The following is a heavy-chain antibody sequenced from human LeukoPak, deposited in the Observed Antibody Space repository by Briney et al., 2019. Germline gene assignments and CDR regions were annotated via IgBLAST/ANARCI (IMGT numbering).Heavy chain of an antibody. V-gene: IGHV4-59*08. CDR1: GGSISGYY. CDR2: IYYSGNT. J-gene: IGHJ4*02. Sequence: PSETLSLTCTVSGGSISGYYWTWVRQPPGKGLEWIGYIYYSGNTNYNPSLKSRIAISIDTSKNQFFLKLSSVTAADTAVYYCARLEASQTGHFDYWGRGTLVTVSS. CDR3: ARLEASQTGHFDY. D-gene: IGHD1-14*01.